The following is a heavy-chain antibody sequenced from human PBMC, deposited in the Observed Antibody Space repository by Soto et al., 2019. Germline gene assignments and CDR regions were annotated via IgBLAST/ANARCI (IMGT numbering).Heavy chain of an antibody. CDR3: AKEGGSYPMSN. V-gene: IGHV1-18*01. CDR2: IGAYNGNT. Sequence: ASVQVSCKASGYTFSNYGISWVRQAPGQGLEWMGWIGAYNGNTNYAQKLQGRVTMTTDTSTSTAYMELRSLRSDDTAVYYCAKEGGSYPMSNWGQGTLVTVSS. J-gene: IGHJ4*02. D-gene: IGHD1-26*01. CDR1: GYTFSNYG.